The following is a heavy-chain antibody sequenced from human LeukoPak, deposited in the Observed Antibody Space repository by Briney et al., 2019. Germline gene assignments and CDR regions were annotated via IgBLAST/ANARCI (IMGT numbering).Heavy chain of an antibody. CDR3: AAAPIETQDRAFDY. CDR1: VFTFTNSV. CDR2: IVVASGNT. Sequence: SVQVSCKASVFTFTNSVMQWVRQARGQRLERIGLIVVASGNTKYSQKFQERVTITRDMSTSTAYMEKSRLRPENTAVYYCAAAPIETQDRAFDYWGQGTLVTVSS. J-gene: IGHJ4*02. D-gene: IGHD5-24*01. V-gene: IGHV1-58*02.